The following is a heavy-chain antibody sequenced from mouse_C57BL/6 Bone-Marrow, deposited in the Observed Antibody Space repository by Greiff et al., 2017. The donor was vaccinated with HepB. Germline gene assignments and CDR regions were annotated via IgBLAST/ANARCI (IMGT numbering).Heavy chain of an antibody. CDR1: GYAFSSSW. J-gene: IGHJ2*01. CDR2: IYPGDGDT. CDR3: ARGGMVTTVYFDY. Sequence: VQLQQSGPELVKPGASVKISCKASGYAFSSSWMNWVKQRPGKGLEWIGRIYPGDGDTNYNGKFKGKATLTADKSSSTAYMQLSSLTSEDSAVYFCARGGMVTTVYFDYWGQGTTLTVSS. D-gene: IGHD2-3*01. V-gene: IGHV1-82*01.